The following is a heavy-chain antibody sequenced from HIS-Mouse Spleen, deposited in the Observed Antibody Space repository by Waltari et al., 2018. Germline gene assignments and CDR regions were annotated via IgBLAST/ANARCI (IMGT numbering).Heavy chain of an antibody. CDR2: ISYDGSNK. J-gene: IGHJ4*02. V-gene: IGHV3-30*18. CDR3: AKDKHHAFDY. Sequence: QVQLVESGGGVVQPGRSLRLPCAASGFTFSSYGMPWVRQAPGKGLVWVAVISYDGSNKYYADSVKGRFTISRDNSKNTLYLQMNSLRAEDTAVYYCAKDKHHAFDYWGQGTLVTVSS. CDR1: GFTFSSYG.